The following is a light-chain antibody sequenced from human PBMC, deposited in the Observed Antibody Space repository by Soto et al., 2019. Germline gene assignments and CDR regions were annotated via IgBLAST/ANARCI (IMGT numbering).Light chain of an antibody. CDR2: EVS. J-gene: IGLJ1*01. CDR3: SSHTSSSTRV. Sequence: FVLTQPASVSGAPGQSITISCTGNSSVVGAYDYVSWYQQHPDKAPKLMIYEVSNRPSGVSNRFSGSKSVNTATLTISGLQADDEADYYCSSHTSSSTRVFGTGTKVTVL. CDR1: SSVVGAYDY. V-gene: IGLV2-14*03.